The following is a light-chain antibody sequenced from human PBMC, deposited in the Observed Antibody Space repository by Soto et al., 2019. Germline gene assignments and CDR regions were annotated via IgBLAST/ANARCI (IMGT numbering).Light chain of an antibody. CDR1: SSNIGSNT. Sequence: QPVLTQPPSASGTPGQRVTISCSGSSSNIGSNTVNWYQQLPGTAPKLLIYSNNQRPSGVPDRFSGSKSGTSASLAISGLQSDDEADYYCAALDDSLKGKVFGGGTKLTVL. CDR3: AALDDSLKGKV. CDR2: SNN. V-gene: IGLV1-44*01. J-gene: IGLJ2*01.